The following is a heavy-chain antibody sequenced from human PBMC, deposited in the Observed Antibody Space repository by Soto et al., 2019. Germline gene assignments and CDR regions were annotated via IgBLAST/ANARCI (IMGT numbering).Heavy chain of an antibody. D-gene: IGHD1-26*01. CDR1: GFTFSSYG. Sequence: GGSLRLSCAASGFTFSSYGMHWVRQAPGKGLEWVAVISYDGSNKYYADSVKGRFTISRDNSKNTLYLQMNSLRAEDTAVYYCAKDLVGAPTYWGQGTLVTVSS. V-gene: IGHV3-30*18. CDR3: AKDLVGAPTY. CDR2: ISYDGSNK. J-gene: IGHJ4*02.